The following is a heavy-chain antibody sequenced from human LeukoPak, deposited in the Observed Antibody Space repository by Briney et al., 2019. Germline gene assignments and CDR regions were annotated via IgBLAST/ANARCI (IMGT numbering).Heavy chain of an antibody. J-gene: IGHJ3*02. CDR3: ATFWTYYYGSGGAFDI. CDR2: ITPIFGTA. V-gene: IGHV1-69*13. CDR1: GGTFSSYA. Sequence: EASVKVSCKASGGTFSSYAISWVRQAPGQGLEWMGGITPIFGTANYAQKFQGRVTITADESTSTAYMELSSLRSEDTAVYYCATFWTYYYGSGGAFDIWGQGTMVTVSS. D-gene: IGHD3-10*01.